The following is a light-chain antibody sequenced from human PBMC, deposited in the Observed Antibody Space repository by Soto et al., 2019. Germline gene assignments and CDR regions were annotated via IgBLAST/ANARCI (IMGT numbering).Light chain of an antibody. CDR1: QSIGSSY. CDR3: QQYGRTPLIT. J-gene: IGKJ5*01. Sequence: EIVLTQSPGTLSLSPGGRATLSCRASQSIGSSYLAWYQQKPGQAPRLLIYGASSRAAGIPDRFSGSGSGTDFTLTISRLEPEDFAVYYCQQYGRTPLITFGQGTRLEIK. V-gene: IGKV3-20*01. CDR2: GAS.